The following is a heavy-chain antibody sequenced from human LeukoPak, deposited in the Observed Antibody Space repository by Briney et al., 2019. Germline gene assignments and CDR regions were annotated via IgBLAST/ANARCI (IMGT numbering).Heavy chain of an antibody. CDR1: GGSFSGYY. V-gene: IGHV4-34*01. CDR2: INHSGST. CDR3: ARGASPDDYYYGMDV. D-gene: IGHD1-14*01. J-gene: IGHJ6*02. Sequence: PSETLSLTCAVYGGSFSGYYWSWIRQPPGKGLEWIWEINHSGSTNYNPSLKSRVTISVDTSKNQFSLKLSSVTAADTAVYYCARGASPDDYYYGMDVWGQGTTVTVSS.